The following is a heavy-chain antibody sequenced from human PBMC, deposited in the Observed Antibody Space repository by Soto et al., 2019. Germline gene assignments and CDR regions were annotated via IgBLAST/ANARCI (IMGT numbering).Heavy chain of an antibody. J-gene: IGHJ6*02. D-gene: IGHD3-22*01. CDR1: GGSFSGYY. Sequence: SETLSLTCAVYGGSFSGYYWSWIRQPPGKGLEWIGEINHSGSTNYNPSLKSRVTISVDTSKNQFSLKLSSVTAADTAVYYCARDDSSGYYYVVNYYGMDVWGQGTTVTVSS. V-gene: IGHV4-34*01. CDR2: INHSGST. CDR3: ARDDSSGYYYVVNYYGMDV.